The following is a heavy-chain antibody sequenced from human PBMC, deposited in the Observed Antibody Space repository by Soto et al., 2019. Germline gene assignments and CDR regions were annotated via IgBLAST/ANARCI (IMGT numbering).Heavy chain of an antibody. CDR2: MNPNSGNT. V-gene: IGHV1-8*01. CDR1: GYTFTSYV. D-gene: IGHD2-15*01. CDR3: ARRRRCSGGSCYWFDP. Sequence: VSVKVSCKASGYTFTSYVINWVRQAKGQGLEWVGWMNPNSGNTGYAQKFQGRVTMTRNTSISTAYMELSSLRSEDTAVYYCARRRRCSGGSCYWFDPWGQGTLVTVSS. J-gene: IGHJ5*02.